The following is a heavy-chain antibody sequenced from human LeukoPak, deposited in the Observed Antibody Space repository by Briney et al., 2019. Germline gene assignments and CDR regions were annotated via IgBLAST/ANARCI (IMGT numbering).Heavy chain of an antibody. CDR3: ARRYFDWFIYYYMDV. D-gene: IGHD3-9*01. J-gene: IGHJ6*03. CDR2: INHSGST. CDR1: GGSLSSYY. Sequence: SETLSLTCTVSGGSLSSYYWSWIRQPPGKGLEWIGEINHSGSTNYNPSLKSRVTISVDTSKNQFSLKLSSVTAADTAVYYCARRYFDWFIYYYMDVWGKGTTVTISS. V-gene: IGHV4-34*01.